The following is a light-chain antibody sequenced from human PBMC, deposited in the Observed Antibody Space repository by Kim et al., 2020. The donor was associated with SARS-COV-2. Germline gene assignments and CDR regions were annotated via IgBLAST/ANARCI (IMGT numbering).Light chain of an antibody. Sequence: PGERATLSCRASQSVDSSYSAWYQQKPGQAPRLLIYGASRRATGIPDRFSGSGSGTDFTLTISRLEPEDFAVYYCQQYGSSPWTFGQGTKV. J-gene: IGKJ1*01. CDR3: QQYGSSPWT. CDR1: QSVDSSY. V-gene: IGKV3-20*01. CDR2: GAS.